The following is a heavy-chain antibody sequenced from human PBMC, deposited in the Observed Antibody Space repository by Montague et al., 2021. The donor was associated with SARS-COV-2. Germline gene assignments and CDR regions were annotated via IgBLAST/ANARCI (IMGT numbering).Heavy chain of an antibody. V-gene: IGHV4-38-2*02. CDR2: IYHSGST. CDR3: ARDDYTPGDYYYYYGMDV. CDR1: GYSISSGYY. J-gene: IGHJ6*02. D-gene: IGHD4-11*01. Sequence: SKTLSLTCTVSGYSISSGYYWGWIRQPPGKGLEWIGSIYHSGSTYYNPSLKSRVTISVDTSKNQFSLKLSSVTAADTAVYYCARDDYTPGDYYYYYGMDVWGQGTTVTVSS.